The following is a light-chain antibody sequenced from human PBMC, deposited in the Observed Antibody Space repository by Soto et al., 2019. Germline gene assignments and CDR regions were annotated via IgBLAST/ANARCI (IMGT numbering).Light chain of an antibody. CDR2: DAS. Sequence: VLTQSPATLSVSPGDGATLSCKSSQYIGSAVAWYQQKPGQAPRLLIYDASNRATGIPARFSGSGSGTDFTLTISSLEPEDFSVYYCQQRSNWPPITLGQGTRLEIK. CDR3: QQRSNWPPIT. V-gene: IGKV3-11*01. J-gene: IGKJ5*01. CDR1: QYIGSA.